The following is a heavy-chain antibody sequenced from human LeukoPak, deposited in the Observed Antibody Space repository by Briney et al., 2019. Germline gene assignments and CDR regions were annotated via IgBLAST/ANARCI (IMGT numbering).Heavy chain of an antibody. CDR1: GGSFTTYY. J-gene: IGHJ5*02. D-gene: IGHD6-19*01. V-gene: IGHV4-4*08. CDR2: ISASGGT. Sequence: SETLSLTCTVTGGSFTTYYWSWIRQSPGKGLEWIADISASGGTNYNPSLESRVTVSIDSSKNQFSLKLSSVTAADTAVFYCARSPHNSAWYEKWFDPWGQGTLVTVSS. CDR3: ARSPHNSAWYEKWFDP.